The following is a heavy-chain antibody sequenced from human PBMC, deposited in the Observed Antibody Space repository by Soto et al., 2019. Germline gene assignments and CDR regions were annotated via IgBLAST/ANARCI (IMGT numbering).Heavy chain of an antibody. V-gene: IGHV4-39*01. CDR2: IYYSGST. CDR3: ARTAAVSLVDV. Sequence: QLQLQESGPGLVKPSETLSLTCTVSGGSISSSSYYWGWIRQPPGKGLEWIGSIYYSGSTYYNPSLKSRVTISVDTSKNQCALKLSSVTAADTAVYYCARTAAVSLVDVWGKGPTVTVSS. CDR1: GGSISSSSYY. J-gene: IGHJ6*04.